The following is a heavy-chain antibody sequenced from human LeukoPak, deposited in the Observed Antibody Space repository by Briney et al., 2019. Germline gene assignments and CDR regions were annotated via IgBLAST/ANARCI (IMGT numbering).Heavy chain of an antibody. J-gene: IGHJ3*02. CDR3: ARRVVVAATPGYDAFDI. D-gene: IGHD2-15*01. V-gene: IGHV5-51*01. CDR1: GYSFTSYW. CDR2: IYPGDSDT. Sequence: GESLNISCKGSGYSFTSYWIGCVRQMPGEGVEGRGIIYPGDSDTRYIPSFQSHVTISADKSISPAYLQWSSLKASDTAMYYCARRVVVAATPGYDAFDIWGQGTMVTVSS.